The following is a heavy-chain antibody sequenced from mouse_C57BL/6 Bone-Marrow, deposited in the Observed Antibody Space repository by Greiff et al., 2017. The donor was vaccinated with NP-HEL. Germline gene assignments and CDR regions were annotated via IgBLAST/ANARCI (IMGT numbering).Heavy chain of an antibody. CDR2: IYPGDGDT. D-gene: IGHD2-3*01. V-gene: IGHV1-82*01. Sequence: VQLQQSGPELVKPGASVKISCKASGYAFSSSWMNWVKQRPGKGLEWIGRIYPGDGDTNYNGKFKGKATLTADKSSSTAYMQLSSLTSEDSAVYFCARCDGYYSGGFAYWGQGTLVTVSA. CDR3: ARCDGYYSGGFAY. CDR1: GYAFSSSW. J-gene: IGHJ3*01.